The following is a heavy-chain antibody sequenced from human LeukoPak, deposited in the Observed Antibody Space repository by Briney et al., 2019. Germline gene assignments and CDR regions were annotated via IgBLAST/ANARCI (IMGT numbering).Heavy chain of an antibody. J-gene: IGHJ6*02. CDR2: IYSGGST. CDR1: GFTDSSNY. CDR3: ARFTYYDFWSGYLAFSRYGMDV. V-gene: IGHV3-53*01. Sequence: GGSLRLSCAASGFTDSSNYMSWVRQAPGKGLEWVSVIYSGGSTYYADSVKGRFTISRDNSKNTLYLQINSLRAEDTAVYYCARFTYYDFWSGYLAFSRYGMDVWGQGTTVTVSS. D-gene: IGHD3-3*01.